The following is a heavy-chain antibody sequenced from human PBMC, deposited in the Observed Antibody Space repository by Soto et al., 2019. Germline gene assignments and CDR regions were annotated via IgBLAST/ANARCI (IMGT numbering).Heavy chain of an antibody. D-gene: IGHD3-10*01. J-gene: IGHJ6*02. Sequence: PGGSMRVSWAAAGCTFSGSARHWVRKAPGKGLEWVSGINWNSGSIGYADSVKGRFTISRDNAKTSLYLQMNSLRAEDTALYYCVKDRGSGSYAANYYYYGMDVWGQGTTVTVSS. CDR2: INWNSGSI. CDR3: VKDRGSGSYAANYYYYGMDV. V-gene: IGHV3-9*01. CDR1: GCTFSGSA.